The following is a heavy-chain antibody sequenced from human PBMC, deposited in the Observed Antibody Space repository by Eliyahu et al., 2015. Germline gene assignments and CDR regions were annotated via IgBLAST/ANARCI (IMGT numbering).Heavy chain of an antibody. J-gene: IGHJ4*02. D-gene: IGHD3-3*01. CDR1: GYTFTNYW. CDR3: ARRDGTYETPDY. V-gene: IGHV5-51*03. Sequence: EVQLVQSGAEVKKPGESVKISCKASGYTFTNYWIGWVRQKPGQGLEWMGTIYPADSDTRYSPSFHGQVTMSVDKSISTAYLQWSTLKASDTATYFCARRDGTYETPDYWGQGTVVTVSS. CDR2: IYPADSDT.